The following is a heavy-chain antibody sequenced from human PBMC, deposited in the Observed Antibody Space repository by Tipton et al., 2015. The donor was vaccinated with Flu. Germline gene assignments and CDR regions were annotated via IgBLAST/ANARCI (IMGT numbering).Heavy chain of an antibody. D-gene: IGHD6-19*01. V-gene: IGHV1-8*01. J-gene: IGHJ4*02. Sequence: QLVQSGAEVKKPGASVKVSCKASGYTFTTYDINWVRQAPGQGLEWVGWMGPTSGNTGYAQKFQDRVTMTRNTSISTAYMELRSLRSEDTAVYYCARGLAVAGTGYWGQGTLVTVSS. CDR1: GYTFTTYD. CDR3: ARGLAVAGTGY. CDR2: MGPTSGNT.